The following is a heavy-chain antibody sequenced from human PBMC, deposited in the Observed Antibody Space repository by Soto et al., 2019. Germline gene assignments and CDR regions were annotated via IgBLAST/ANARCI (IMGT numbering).Heavy chain of an antibody. J-gene: IGHJ3*02. CDR3: TTGNIRGDIVVVTFDECHQQFCAFDI. CDR2: IKSKTDGGTT. CDR1: GFTFSNAW. D-gene: IGHD2-21*02. Sequence: EVQLVESGGGLVKPGGSLRLSCAASGFTFSNAWMNWVRQAPGKGLEWVGRIKSKTDGGTTDYAAPVKGRFTISRDDSKNTLYLQMNSLKNEDTAVYYCTTGNIRGDIVVVTFDECHQQFCAFDIWGQGTMVTVSS. V-gene: IGHV3-15*07.